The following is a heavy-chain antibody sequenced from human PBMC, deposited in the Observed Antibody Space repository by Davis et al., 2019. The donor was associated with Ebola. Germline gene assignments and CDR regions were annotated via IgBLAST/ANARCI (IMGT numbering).Heavy chain of an antibody. CDR2: IYHSGST. CDR3: ARSGEAYYYDSSGYYYFDY. V-gene: IGHV4-4*02. Sequence: MPSETLSLTCAVSGGSISSSNWWSWVRQPPGKGLEWIGEIYHSGSTNYNPSLKSRVTISVDKSKNQFSLKLSSVTAADTAVYYCARSGEAYYYDSSGYYYFDYWGQGTLVTVSS. D-gene: IGHD3-22*01. CDR1: GGSISSSNW. J-gene: IGHJ4*02.